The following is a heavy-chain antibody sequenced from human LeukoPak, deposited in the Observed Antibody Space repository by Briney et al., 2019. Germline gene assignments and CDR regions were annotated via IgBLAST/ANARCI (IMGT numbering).Heavy chain of an antibody. Sequence: PSETLSLTCSVSGASVSGGDYYWSWLRQPAGKGLEWIGRIYGGVSSQRNPSHQYNPSLMSRLTISADTSRNQFSLNLNSVTAADTAIYYCARDRQEGGMRVSSFQYWGQGIPVTVSS. CDR2: IYGGVSSQRNPSH. J-gene: IGHJ4*02. CDR3: ARDRQEGGMRVSSFQY. D-gene: IGHD3-22*01. CDR1: GASVSGGDYY. V-gene: IGHV4-61*02.